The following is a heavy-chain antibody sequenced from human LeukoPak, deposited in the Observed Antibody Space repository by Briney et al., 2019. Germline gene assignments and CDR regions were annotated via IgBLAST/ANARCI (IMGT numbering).Heavy chain of an antibody. CDR1: GGTLSSYA. D-gene: IGHD1-26*01. CDR2: IIPILGIA. CDR3: ARSGARDAFDI. V-gene: IGHV1-69*04. Sequence: ASVKVSCKASGGTLSSYAISWVRQAPGQGLEWMGRIIPILGIANYAQKFQGRVTITTDKSTSTAYMELSSLRSEDTAVYYCARSGARDAFDIWGQGTMVTVSS. J-gene: IGHJ3*02.